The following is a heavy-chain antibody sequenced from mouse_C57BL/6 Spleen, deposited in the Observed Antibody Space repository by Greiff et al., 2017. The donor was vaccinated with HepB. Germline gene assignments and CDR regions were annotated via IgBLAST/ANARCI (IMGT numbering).Heavy chain of an antibody. Sequence: QVQLQQPGAELVKPGASVKLSCTASGYTFTSYWMHWVKQRPGRGLEWIGRIDRNSGGTKYNEKLKSKATLTVDKPSSTAYMQLSSLASEDSAVYYGARAITTVVPFDYWGQGTTLTVSS. V-gene: IGHV1-72*01. D-gene: IGHD1-1*01. CDR1: GYTFTSYW. J-gene: IGHJ2*01. CDR2: IDRNSGGT. CDR3: ARAITTVVPFDY.